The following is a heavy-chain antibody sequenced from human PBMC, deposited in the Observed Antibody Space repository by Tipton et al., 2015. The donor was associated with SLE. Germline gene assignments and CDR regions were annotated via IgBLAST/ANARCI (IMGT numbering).Heavy chain of an antibody. Sequence: SLRLSCAASGFTFSSYAMSWVRQAPGKGLEWVSAISGSGGSTYYADSVKGRFTISRDNSKNTLYLQMNSLRAEDTAVYYCARESREVGYGSYYYYYGMDVWGQGTTVTVSS. J-gene: IGHJ6*02. V-gene: IGHV3-23*01. CDR2: ISGSGGST. CDR3: ARESREVGYGSYYYYYGMDV. CDR1: GFTFSSYA. D-gene: IGHD2-8*02.